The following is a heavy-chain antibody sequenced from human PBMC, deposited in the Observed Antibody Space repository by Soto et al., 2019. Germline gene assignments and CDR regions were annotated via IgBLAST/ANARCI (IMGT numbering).Heavy chain of an antibody. CDR2: INSDGSST. CDR3: ARTAVDTAMVNISYYYYYYGMDV. D-gene: IGHD5-18*01. CDR1: GFTFSSYW. Sequence: GSLRLSCAASGFTFSSYWMHWVRQAPGKGLVWVSRINSDGSSTSYADSVKGRFTISRDNAKNTLYLQMNSLRAEDTAVYYCARTAVDTAMVNISYYYYYYGMDVWGQGTTVTVSS. V-gene: IGHV3-74*01. J-gene: IGHJ6*02.